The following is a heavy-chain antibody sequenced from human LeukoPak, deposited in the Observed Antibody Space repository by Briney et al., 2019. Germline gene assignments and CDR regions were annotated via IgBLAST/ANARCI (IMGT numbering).Heavy chain of an antibody. J-gene: IGHJ4*02. CDR1: GGSLSPYY. V-gene: IGHV4-59*01. CDR3: ARDEYGDFQGFDY. D-gene: IGHD4-17*01. Sequence: SETLSLTCTVSGGSLSPYYWSWIRQPPGKGLEWIGYIYYSGTTNYNPSLKSRVSLSLDTSKSQFALKVTSVTAADTAVYYCARDEYGDFQGFDYWGQGARVTVSS. CDR2: IYYSGTT.